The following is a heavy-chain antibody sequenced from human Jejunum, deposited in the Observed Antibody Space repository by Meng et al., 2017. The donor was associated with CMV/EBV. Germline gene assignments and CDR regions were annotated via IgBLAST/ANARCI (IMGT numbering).Heavy chain of an antibody. J-gene: IGHJ5*02. CDR1: GYY. CDR3: ARDQGDFWSGYYGNNWFDP. D-gene: IGHD3-3*01. CDR2: INPNSGGT. Sequence: GYYMNWVRQAPGQGLDWMGWINPNSGGTNYAQKFQGRVTMTRDTSISTAYMELNRLRSDDTAVYYCARDQGDFWSGYYGNNWFDPWGQGTLVTVSS. V-gene: IGHV1-2*02.